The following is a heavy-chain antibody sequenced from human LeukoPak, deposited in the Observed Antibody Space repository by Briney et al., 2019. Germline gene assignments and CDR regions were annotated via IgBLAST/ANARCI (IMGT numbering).Heavy chain of an antibody. CDR1: GYSVSSYW. J-gene: IGHJ4*02. V-gene: IGHV5-51*01. CDR3: ARHVSYSSSRIDY. D-gene: IGHD6-13*01. Sequence: GECLKISCEGAGYSVSSYWIGWVRQMPGKGLEWMGIIYPGDSDTRYSPSFQGQVTISADKSISTAYLQWSSLKASDTAMYYCARHVSYSSSRIDYWGQGTLVTVSS. CDR2: IYPGDSDT.